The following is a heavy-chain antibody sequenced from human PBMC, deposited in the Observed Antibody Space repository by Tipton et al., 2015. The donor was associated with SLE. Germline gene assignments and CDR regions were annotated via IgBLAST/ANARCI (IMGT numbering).Heavy chain of an antibody. CDR3: ARGRGGEFLDY. CDR1: GFTFSTSA. D-gene: IGHD3-16*01. V-gene: IGHV3-33*01. J-gene: IGHJ4*02. CDR2: IWYDGSNK. Sequence: SLRLSCAASGFTFSTSAMHWVRQAPGKGLEWVAVIWYDGSNKFYADSLKGRFTISRDNSKNTMSLQRNSLRVEDTAVYFCARGRGGEFLDYWGQGTLVTVSS.